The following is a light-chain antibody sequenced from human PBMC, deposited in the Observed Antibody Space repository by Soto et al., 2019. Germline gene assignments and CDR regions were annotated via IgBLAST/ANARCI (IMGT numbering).Light chain of an antibody. J-gene: IGLJ2*01. V-gene: IGLV2-14*01. Sequence: QSALTQPASVSASPGQSITISCTGTSSDVGGYKFVSWYQQHPDKAPKLIIFEVSNRPSGISSRFSGSKSGNTASLTISGLQAEDEADYYCASYTSSSTSVIFGRGTKVTVL. CDR3: ASYTSSSTSVI. CDR1: SSDVGGYKF. CDR2: EVS.